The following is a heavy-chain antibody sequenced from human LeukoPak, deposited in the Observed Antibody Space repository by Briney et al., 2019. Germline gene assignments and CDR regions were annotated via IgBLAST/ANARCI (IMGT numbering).Heavy chain of an antibody. CDR2: TYYSGST. V-gene: IGHV4-31*03. J-gene: IGHJ4*02. D-gene: IGHD5-12*01. CDR3: ARESRGVVATIDY. CDR1: GGSISSGGYY. Sequence: SQTLSLTCTVSGGSISSGGYYWSWIRQHPGKGLEWIGYTYYSGSTYYNPSLKSRVTISVYTSKNQFSLKLSSVTAADTAVYYCARESRGVVATIDYWGQGTLVTVSS.